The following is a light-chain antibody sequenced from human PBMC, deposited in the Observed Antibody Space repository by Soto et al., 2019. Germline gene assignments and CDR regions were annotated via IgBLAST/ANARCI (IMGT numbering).Light chain of an antibody. V-gene: IGLV4-69*01. CDR3: QSWATGIRV. CDR2: LNADGSH. Sequence: QPVLTQSPSASASLGASVKLTCTLSSGHSSYAIAWHQQRPEKGPRYLMKLNADGSHTKGDGIPDRFSGSSSGAERYLTISSLQSEDEADYYCQSWATGIRVFGGGTQLTVL. J-gene: IGLJ3*02. CDR1: SGHSSYA.